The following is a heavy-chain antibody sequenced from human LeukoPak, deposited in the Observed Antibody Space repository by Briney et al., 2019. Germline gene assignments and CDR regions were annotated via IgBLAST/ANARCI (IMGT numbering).Heavy chain of an antibody. J-gene: IGHJ6*02. V-gene: IGHV1-2*02. CDR3: ARFPHGGNSGTVYYYYGMDV. CDR1: GNTFTAYH. Sequence: EASVKVSCKASGNTFTAYHFHWVRQAPGQGLEWMGWINPKSGATEYAQIFQGRVTMTRDTSIGIAYMELSRLRSDDTAVYYCARFPHGGNSGTVYYYYGMDVWGQGTTVTVSS. CDR2: INPKSGAT. D-gene: IGHD4-23*01.